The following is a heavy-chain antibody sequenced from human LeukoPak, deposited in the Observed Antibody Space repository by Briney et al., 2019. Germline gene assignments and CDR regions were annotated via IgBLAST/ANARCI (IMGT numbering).Heavy chain of an antibody. Sequence: PSETLSLTCAVYGGSFSGYYWSWIRQPPGKGLEWIGEINHSGSTNYNPSLKSRVTISVDTSKNQFSLKLSSVTAADTAVYYCARGIQWLRRGGFDYWGRGTLVTVSS. CDR1: GGSFSGYY. J-gene: IGHJ4*02. CDR3: ARGIQWLRRGGFDY. CDR2: INHSGST. D-gene: IGHD5-12*01. V-gene: IGHV4-34*01.